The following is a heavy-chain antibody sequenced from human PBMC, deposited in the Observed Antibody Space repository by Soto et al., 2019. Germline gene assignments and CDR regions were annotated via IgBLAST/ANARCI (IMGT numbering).Heavy chain of an antibody. CDR2: IYYSGST. CDR1: GGSISSGDDY. J-gene: IGHJ6*02. V-gene: IGHV4-30-4*01. D-gene: IGHD5-18*01. CDR3: ARMEGRGGYSYGSPGPKRYGMDV. Sequence: QVQLQESGPGLVKPSQTLSLTCTVSGGSISSGDDYWGWIRQPPGKGLGWIGYIYYSGSTYYNPSLKSRVTIAVDTSKNQCSLKLSSVTAADPAVYYCARMEGRGGYSYGSPGPKRYGMDVWGQGTTVTVSS.